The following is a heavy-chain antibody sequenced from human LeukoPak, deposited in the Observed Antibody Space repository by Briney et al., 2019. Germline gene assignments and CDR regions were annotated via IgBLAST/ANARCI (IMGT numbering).Heavy chain of an antibody. D-gene: IGHD6-6*01. CDR2: IYNSGST. V-gene: IGHV4-59*01. CDR3: ARRGAARPGGSYSMDV. Sequence: SETLSLTCTVSGGSISSYHWSWIRQPPGKGLEYIGYIYNSGSTNYKPSLKSRVTISIDTSKDQLSLKLSSVTAADTAVYYCARRGAARPGGSYSMDVWGQGTTVTVSS. J-gene: IGHJ6*02. CDR1: GGSISSYH.